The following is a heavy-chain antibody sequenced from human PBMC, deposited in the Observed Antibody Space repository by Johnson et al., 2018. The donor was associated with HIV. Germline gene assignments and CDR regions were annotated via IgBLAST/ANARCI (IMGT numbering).Heavy chain of an antibody. CDR2: INWNGGST. CDR3: ARAGTSGSYAFDF. Sequence: QVQLVESGGGVVQPGGSLRLSCETSGFTFSRFGMSWVRQALGKGLEWVSGINWNGGSTGYADSVKGRFTISRDNSKNTLYLQMNSLRAEDTAVYYCARAGTSGSYAFDFWGQGTMVTVSS. V-gene: IGHV3-NL1*01. D-gene: IGHD3-22*01. CDR1: GFTFSRFG. J-gene: IGHJ3*01.